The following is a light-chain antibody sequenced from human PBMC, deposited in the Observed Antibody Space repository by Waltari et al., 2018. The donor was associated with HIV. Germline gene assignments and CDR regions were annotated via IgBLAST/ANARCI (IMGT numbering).Light chain of an antibody. Sequence: EIVMTQSPATLSVSPGERATLSCRASQSVSSNLAWYQQKPGQAPRLLIYGASTRATGSPARFSGSGSGTEFTLTISSRQSEDFAVYYCQQYNNWPPRFTFGPGTKVDIK. J-gene: IGKJ3*01. CDR2: GAS. V-gene: IGKV3-15*01. CDR1: QSVSSN. CDR3: QQYNNWPPRFT.